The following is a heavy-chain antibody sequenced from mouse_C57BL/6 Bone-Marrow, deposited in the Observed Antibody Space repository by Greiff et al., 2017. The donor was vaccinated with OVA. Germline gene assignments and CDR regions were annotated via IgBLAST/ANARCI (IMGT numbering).Heavy chain of an antibody. CDR1: GFTFSDYY. Sequence: EVQLVESEGGLVQPGSSMKLSCTASGFTFSDYYMAWVRQVPEKGLEWVANINYDGSSTYYLDSLKSRFIISRDNAKNILYLQMSSLKSEDTATYYCARADYDGYYYAMDYWGQGTSVTVSS. J-gene: IGHJ4*01. D-gene: IGHD2-4*01. CDR2: INYDGSST. CDR3: ARADYDGYYYAMDY. V-gene: IGHV5-16*01.